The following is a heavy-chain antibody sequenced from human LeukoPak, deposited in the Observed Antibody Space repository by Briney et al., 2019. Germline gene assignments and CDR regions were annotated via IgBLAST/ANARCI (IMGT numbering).Heavy chain of an antibody. CDR3: ARMDAYTYGYADY. CDR2: ISYSGST. CDR1: GGSISSGTYY. V-gene: IGHV4-39*02. J-gene: IGHJ4*02. D-gene: IGHD5-18*01. Sequence: PSETLSLTCTVSGGSISSGTYYWGWIRQPPGKGLEWIGSISYSGSTYYNPSLKSRVTIFLDTSKNHFSLSLSSVTAADTAAYYCARMDAYTYGYADYWGQGTLVTVSS.